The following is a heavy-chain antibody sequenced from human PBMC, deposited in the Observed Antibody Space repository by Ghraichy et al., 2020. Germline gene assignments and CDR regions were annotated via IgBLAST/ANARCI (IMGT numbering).Heavy chain of an antibody. V-gene: IGHV3-9*03. Sequence: GGSLRLSCAASGFTFDDYAMHWVRQAPGKGLERVSGISWNSGSIGYVDSVKGRFSISRDNAKNSLYLQMNSLRAEDMALYYCAKDEYSSGSWYWGQGTLVTVSS. J-gene: IGHJ4*02. CDR3: AKDEYSSGSWY. D-gene: IGHD6-19*01. CDR2: ISWNSGSI. CDR1: GFTFDDYA.